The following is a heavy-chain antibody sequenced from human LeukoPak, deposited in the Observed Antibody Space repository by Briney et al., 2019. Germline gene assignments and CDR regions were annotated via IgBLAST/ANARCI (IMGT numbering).Heavy chain of an antibody. CDR3: AKGYGSGSYYNRDAFDI. Sequence: GGSLRLSCAASGFTFSSYAMSWVRQAPGKGLEWASAISGSGGSTYYADSVKGRFTISRDNSKNTLYLQMNSLRAEDTAVYYCAKGYGSGSYYNRDAFDIWGQGTMVTVSS. CDR1: GFTFSSYA. V-gene: IGHV3-23*01. CDR2: ISGSGGST. J-gene: IGHJ3*02. D-gene: IGHD3-10*01.